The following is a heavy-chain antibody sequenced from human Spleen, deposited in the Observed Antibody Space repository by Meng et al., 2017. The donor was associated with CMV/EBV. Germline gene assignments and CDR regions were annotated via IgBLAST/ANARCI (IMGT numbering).Heavy chain of an antibody. Sequence: SETLSLTCTVSGGSISSSGYYWGWIRQPPGKGLEWIGSIFYSGSTNYNPSPRSRVTISVDTSKNQFSLKLSSVTAADTAVYYCARANRGSGYFDYWGQGTLVTVSS. V-gene: IGHV4-39*07. CDR3: ARANRGSGYFDY. CDR1: GGSISSSGYY. CDR2: IFYSGST. D-gene: IGHD6-25*01. J-gene: IGHJ4*02.